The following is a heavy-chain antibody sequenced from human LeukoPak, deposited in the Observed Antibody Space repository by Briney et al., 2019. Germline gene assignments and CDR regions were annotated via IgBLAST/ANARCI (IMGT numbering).Heavy chain of an antibody. V-gene: IGHV3-74*01. CDR2: ISHDGFI. CDR3: ARDWVYKIDY. D-gene: IGHD5-24*01. Sequence: AGGSLRLSCETDGFTFSSYVMHWVRRTPGKGLVWVSRISHDGFISYADSVKRRFTISRDNAKNTLILQMNSLRAEDTAVYYCARDWVYKIDYWGRGTLVTVSS. CDR1: GFTFSSYV. J-gene: IGHJ4*02.